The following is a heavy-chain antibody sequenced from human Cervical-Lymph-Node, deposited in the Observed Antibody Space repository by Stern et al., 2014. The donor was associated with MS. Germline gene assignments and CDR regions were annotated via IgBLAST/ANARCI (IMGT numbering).Heavy chain of an antibody. V-gene: IGHV4-4*02. CDR3: ARISSSWRLYYFDY. CDR2: IYHSGSS. J-gene: IGHJ4*02. Sequence: QVPLQESGPGLVKPSGTLSLTCAVSGGSISSSNWWSWVSQPPGKGLAWIGKIYHSGSSNYNPSLKSRVTIPVDKSKTQFSLKRSSVTAADTAVYYCARISSSWRLYYFDYWGQGTLVTVSS. D-gene: IGHD6-13*01. CDR1: GGSISSSNW.